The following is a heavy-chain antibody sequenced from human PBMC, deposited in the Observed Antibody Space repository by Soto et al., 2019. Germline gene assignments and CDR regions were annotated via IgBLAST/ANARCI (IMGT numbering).Heavy chain of an antibody. Sequence: GGSLRLSCAAAGFTFSSYAMHWDSQAQGKGREWVAVISYDGSNKYYSDSVKGRFTISRDNSKNTLYLPMNSLRAEDSAVYYCASDRDSSSSHSYAFDIWGQGPMVPVSS. J-gene: IGHJ3*02. D-gene: IGHD6-6*01. CDR2: ISYDGSNK. CDR1: GFTFSSYA. CDR3: ASDRDSSSSHSYAFDI. V-gene: IGHV3-30*14.